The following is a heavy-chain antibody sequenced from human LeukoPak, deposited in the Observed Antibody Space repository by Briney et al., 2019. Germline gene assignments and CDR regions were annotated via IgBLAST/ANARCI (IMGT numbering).Heavy chain of an antibody. D-gene: IGHD5-18*01. CDR3: ARLFPIYGYSYVFDY. CDR2: IYYSGST. CDR1: GGSISSSSYY. Sequence: SETLALTCTVSGGSISSSSYYWGWIRQPPGKGLEWIGYIYYSGSTNYNPSLKSRVTISVDTSKNQFSLKLSSVTAADTAVYYCARLFPIYGYSYVFDYWGQGTLVTVSS. V-gene: IGHV4-61*05. J-gene: IGHJ4*02.